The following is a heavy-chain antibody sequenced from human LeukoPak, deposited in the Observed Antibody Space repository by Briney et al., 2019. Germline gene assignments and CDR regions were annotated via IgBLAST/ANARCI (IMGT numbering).Heavy chain of an antibody. V-gene: IGHV3-21*01. D-gene: IGHD6-13*01. CDR2: ISGNSNYI. CDR1: GFTFNSYS. J-gene: IGHJ4*02. CDR3: ARGGPAAGRFDY. Sequence: GGSLRLSCAASGFTFNSYSMNWIRQAPGKGLEWVSSISGNSNYIYYADSVKGRFTISRDNSKNKLYRQMNTLRAEDTAVDYCARGGPAAGRFDYWGQGTLVTVSS.